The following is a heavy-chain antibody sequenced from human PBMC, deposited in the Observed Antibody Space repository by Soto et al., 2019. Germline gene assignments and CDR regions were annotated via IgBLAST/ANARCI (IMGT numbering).Heavy chain of an antibody. CDR3: ARDRGYSYGYWFDP. D-gene: IGHD5-18*01. V-gene: IGHV3-48*03. CDR1: GFTVSTYE. Sequence: EVRLVESGGGLVQPGGSLRLSCAASGFTVSTYEMNWVRQAPGKGLEWVSYISSGGTTIYYADSVKGRFTMSRDKAKNSVYLQMNSLRAEDTAVYYCARDRGYSYGYWFDPWGQGTLVTVSS. CDR2: ISSGGTTI. J-gene: IGHJ5*02.